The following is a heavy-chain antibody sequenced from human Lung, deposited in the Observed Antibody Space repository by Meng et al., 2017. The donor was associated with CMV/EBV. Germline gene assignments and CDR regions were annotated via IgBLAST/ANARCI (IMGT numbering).Heavy chain of an antibody. Sequence: GGSXRLXCAASGFSFDDHAMHWVRQAPGKGLEWVSGISWNSGNIGYADSVKGRFTISRDNAKNSLYLQMDNLRTEDTALYYCVRDRNYGVYLGSDYWGQGTXVTVSS. CDR2: ISWNSGNI. D-gene: IGHD4-17*01. CDR1: GFSFDDHA. J-gene: IGHJ4*02. V-gene: IGHV3-9*01. CDR3: VRDRNYGVYLGSDY.